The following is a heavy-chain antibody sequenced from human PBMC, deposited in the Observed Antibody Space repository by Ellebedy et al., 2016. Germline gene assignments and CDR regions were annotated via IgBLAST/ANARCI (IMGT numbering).Heavy chain of an antibody. CDR2: ISGSGGST. J-gene: IGHJ4*02. D-gene: IGHD3-22*01. CDR1: GFTFTTYA. Sequence: GGSLRLSCAASGFTFTTYAMSWVRQASGKGLEWVSGISGSGGSTYYADSVKGRFTISRDNSENTLSLQMNSLRAEDTAVYYCASLSYDSSGYFSSWGQGTLVTVSS. V-gene: IGHV3-23*01. CDR3: ASLSYDSSGYFSS.